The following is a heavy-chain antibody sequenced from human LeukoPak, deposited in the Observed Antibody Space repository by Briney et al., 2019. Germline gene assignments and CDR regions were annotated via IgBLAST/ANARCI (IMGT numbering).Heavy chain of an antibody. V-gene: IGHV1-8*01. Sequence: GASVKVSCKASGYTFTSYDINWVRQAPGQGLEWMGWMNPNSGNTDYAQKFQGRGTITRNTSISTAYMEESSVRAEDTAVYYCARPLFWSGSSWFDPWGQGTLVTVSS. J-gene: IGHJ5*02. D-gene: IGHD3-3*01. CDR2: MNPNSGNT. CDR3: ARPLFWSGSSWFDP. CDR1: GYTFTSYD.